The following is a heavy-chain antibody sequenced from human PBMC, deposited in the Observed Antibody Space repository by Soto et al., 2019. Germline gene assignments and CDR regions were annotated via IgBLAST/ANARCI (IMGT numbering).Heavy chain of an antibody. CDR1: GFTFSSYW. Sequence: EVQLVESGGGLVQPGGSLRLSCAASGFTFSSYWMHWVRQAPGKGLVWVSRINSDGSSTSYADSVKGRFTISRDNAKNTLYLQMNSLRAEDTAVYYCAREPTRGYSYGWVRIEGWFDPWGQGTLVTVSS. D-gene: IGHD5-18*01. CDR2: INSDGSST. V-gene: IGHV3-74*01. J-gene: IGHJ5*02. CDR3: AREPTRGYSYGWVRIEGWFDP.